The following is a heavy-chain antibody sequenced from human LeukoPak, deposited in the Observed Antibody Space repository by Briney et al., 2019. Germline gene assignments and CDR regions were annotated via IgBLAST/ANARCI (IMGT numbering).Heavy chain of an antibody. Sequence: SETLSLTCSVSRGSISNNNYYWGWIRQPPGRGLEWIGSIFYSGNTYYNPSLNSRVTISVDTSNNQFSLKLSSVTAADTAVYYCAREHCSGGSCYSIYYYYYMDVWGKGTTVTVSS. CDR1: RGSISNNNYY. V-gene: IGHV4-39*07. D-gene: IGHD2-15*01. CDR3: AREHCSGGSCYSIYYYYYMDV. CDR2: IFYSGNT. J-gene: IGHJ6*03.